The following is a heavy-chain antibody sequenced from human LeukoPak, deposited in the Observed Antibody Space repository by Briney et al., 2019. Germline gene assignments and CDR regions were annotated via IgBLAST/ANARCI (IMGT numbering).Heavy chain of an antibody. CDR3: ARKERWLQSSGYYYGMDV. CDR1: GGSISSYY. V-gene: IGHV4-59*01. CDR2: IYYSGST. J-gene: IGHJ6*02. D-gene: IGHD5-24*01. Sequence: PSETLSLTCTVSGGSISSYYWSWIRQPPGKGLEWLGYIYYSGSTNYNPSLKSRVTISVDTSKNQFSLKLSSVTAADTAVYYCARKERWLQSSGYYYGMDVWGQGTTVTVSS.